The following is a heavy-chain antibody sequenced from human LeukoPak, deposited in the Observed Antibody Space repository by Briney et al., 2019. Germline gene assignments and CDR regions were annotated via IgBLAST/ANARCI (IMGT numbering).Heavy chain of an antibody. V-gene: IGHV4-59*01. CDR1: GGSISSYY. CDR2: IYYSGST. D-gene: IGHD3-9*01. Sequence: PSETLSFTCTVSGGSISSYYWSWIRQPPGKGLEWIGYIYYSGSTNYNPSLKSRVTISVDTSKNQFSLKLSSVTAADTAVYYCARDGDTGDAFDIWGQGTMVTVSS. CDR3: ARDGDTGDAFDI. J-gene: IGHJ3*02.